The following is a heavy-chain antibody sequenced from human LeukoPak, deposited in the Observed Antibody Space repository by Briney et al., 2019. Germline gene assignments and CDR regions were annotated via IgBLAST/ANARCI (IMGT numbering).Heavy chain of an antibody. CDR2: ISYDGSNK. CDR3: AREEHYDFWSGYYYYYGMDV. V-gene: IGHV3-30*04. J-gene: IGHJ6*02. Sequence: GRSLRLSCAASGFTFSSYAMHWVCQAPGKGLEWVAVISYDGSNKYYADSVKGRFTISRDNAKNSLYLQMNSLRAEDTAVYYCAREEHYDFWSGYYYYYGMDVWGQGTTVTVSS. CDR1: GFTFSSYA. D-gene: IGHD3-3*01.